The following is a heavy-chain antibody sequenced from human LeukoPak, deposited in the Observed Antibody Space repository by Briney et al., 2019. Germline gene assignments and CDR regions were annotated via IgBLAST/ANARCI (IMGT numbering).Heavy chain of an antibody. CDR2: ISSGSTTI. Sequence: GGSLRVSCATSGFTLSSYSMNWVRQAPGKGLEWVSYISSGSTTIYYADSVKGRFTTSRDNAKNSLYLQMNSLRAEDTAVYYCARDVEQWLVRVYYFDYWGQGTLVTVSS. V-gene: IGHV3-48*01. J-gene: IGHJ4*02. D-gene: IGHD6-19*01. CDR3: ARDVEQWLVRVYYFDY. CDR1: GFTLSSYS.